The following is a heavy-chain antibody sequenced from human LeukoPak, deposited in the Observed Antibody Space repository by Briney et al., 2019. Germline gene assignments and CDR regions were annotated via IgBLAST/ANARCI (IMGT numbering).Heavy chain of an antibody. CDR1: GFNFDDFA. CDR3: VKDIMRGYSCGLVDY. J-gene: IGHJ4*02. Sequence: GGSLRLSCAASGFNFDDFAMHWIRQAPGKGLEWVSLISGDGGDTYYADSVKGRFSISRENGKDSLYLQMNSLKTEDAALYYCVKDIMRGYSCGLVDYWGQGTLVTVSS. CDR2: ISGDGGDT. D-gene: IGHD5-18*01. V-gene: IGHV3-43*02.